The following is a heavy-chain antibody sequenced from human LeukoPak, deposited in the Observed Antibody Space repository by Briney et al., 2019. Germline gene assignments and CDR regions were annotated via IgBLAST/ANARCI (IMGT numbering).Heavy chain of an antibody. J-gene: IGHJ3*02. CDR3: ARDPDDEAI. D-gene: IGHD3-3*01. CDR1: GFTFSSYW. V-gene: IGHV3-7*01. CDR2: IKPDGRDK. Sequence: GGSLRLSCAASGFTFSSYWMSWVRQAPGKGLEWVATIKPDGRDKYYVDSVKGRFTMSRDNGKNSVYLQMNSLRAEDTAVYYCARDPDDEAIWGQGTMVTVSS.